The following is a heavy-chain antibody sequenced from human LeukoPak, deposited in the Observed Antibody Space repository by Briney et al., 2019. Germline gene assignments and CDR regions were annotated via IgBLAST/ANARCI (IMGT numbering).Heavy chain of an antibody. J-gene: IGHJ4*02. CDR2: IYYSGST. D-gene: IGHD3-22*01. V-gene: IGHV4-59*08. CDR1: GGSMNGYY. CDR3: ARHGYYDSSGYPFDY. Sequence: SVTLSLTCTVSGGSMNGYYWSWIRQPPGKGLEWIGYIYYSGSTNYNPSLKSRVTISVDTSKNQFSLKLSSVTAADTAAYYCARHGYYDSSGYPFDYWGQGTLVTVSS.